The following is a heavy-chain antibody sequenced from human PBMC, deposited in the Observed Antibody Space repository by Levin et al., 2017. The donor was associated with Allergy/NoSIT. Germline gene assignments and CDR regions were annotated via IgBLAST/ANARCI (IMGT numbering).Heavy chain of an antibody. J-gene: IGHJ4*02. CDR2: FYHRGST. CDR3: ARHSQSYSSSWLDY. V-gene: IGHV4-39*01. CDR1: GGSIRSSSYY. Sequence: SQTLSLPCTVSGGSIRSSSYYWGWIRQPPGKGLEWIGTFYHRGSTYYNPSLKSRVTMSVDTSKNQISLKLSSVTAADTAVYYCARHSQSYSSSWLDYWGQGTLVTVSS. D-gene: IGHD6-13*01.